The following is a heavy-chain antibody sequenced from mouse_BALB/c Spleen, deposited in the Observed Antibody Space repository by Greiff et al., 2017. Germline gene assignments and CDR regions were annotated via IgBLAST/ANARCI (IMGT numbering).Heavy chain of an antibody. CDR1: GYSITSGYY. V-gene: IGHV3-6*02. Sequence: ESGPGLVKPSQSLSLTCSVTGYSITSGYYWNWIRQFPGNKLEWMGYISYDGSNNYNPSLKNRISITRDTSKNQFFLKLNSVTTEDTATYYCAREGGYDWYFDVWGAGTTVTVSS. CDR2: ISYDGSN. CDR3: AREGGYDWYFDV. J-gene: IGHJ1*01. D-gene: IGHD2-2*01.